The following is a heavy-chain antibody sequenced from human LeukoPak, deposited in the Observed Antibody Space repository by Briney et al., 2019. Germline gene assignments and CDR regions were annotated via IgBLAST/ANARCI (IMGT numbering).Heavy chain of an antibody. J-gene: IGHJ4*02. CDR2: IKQDGSEK. D-gene: IGHD6-13*01. CDR3: AKDKSSIAATFDY. CDR1: GFTFSSYW. V-gene: IGHV3-7*03. Sequence: HPGGSLRLSCAASGFTFSSYWMGWVRQAPGKGLEWVANIKQDGSEKYYVDSVKGRFTISRDNAKNSLYLQMNSLRAEDTALYYCAKDKSSIAATFDYRGQGTLVTVSS.